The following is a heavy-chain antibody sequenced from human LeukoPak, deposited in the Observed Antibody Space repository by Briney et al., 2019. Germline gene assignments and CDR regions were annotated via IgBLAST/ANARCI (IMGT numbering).Heavy chain of an antibody. CDR2: TSSDGNVK. V-gene: IGHV3-30*04. J-gene: IGHJ3*02. Sequence: PSGGSLRLSCAASGFSFRTHAMHWVRQAPGKGLEWVAVTSSDGNVKFYADSVRGRFTISRDNSKNTLYLQMNSLRAEDTAVFYCARELYDYGLGAFDIWGQGTMVTVSS. CDR1: GFSFRTHA. D-gene: IGHD3-10*01. CDR3: ARELYDYGLGAFDI.